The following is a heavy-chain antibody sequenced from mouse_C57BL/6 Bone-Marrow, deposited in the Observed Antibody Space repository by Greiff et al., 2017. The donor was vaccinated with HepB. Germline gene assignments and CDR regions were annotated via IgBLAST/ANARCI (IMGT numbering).Heavy chain of an antibody. V-gene: IGHV1-50*01. Sequence: QVQLQQSGAELVKPGASVKLSCKASGYTFTSYWMQWVKQRPGQGLEWIGEIDPSDSYTNYNQKFKGKATLTVDTSSSTAYMQLSSLTSEDSAVYYSASWGSSHWYFDVWGTGTTVTVSS. J-gene: IGHJ1*03. CDR2: IDPSDSYT. CDR1: GYTFTSYW. D-gene: IGHD1-1*01. CDR3: ASWGSSHWYFDV.